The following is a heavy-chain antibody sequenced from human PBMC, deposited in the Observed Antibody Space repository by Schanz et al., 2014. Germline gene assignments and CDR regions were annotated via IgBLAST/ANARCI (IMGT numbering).Heavy chain of an antibody. CDR3: ARDPNSVNEIDY. CDR2: ISNGGGYI. CDR1: GFTFSYYN. Sequence: VQLVESGGGVVQPGRSLRLSCAASGFTFSYYNMNWVRQAPGKGLEWVSSISNGGGYIYYADSVKGRFTISRDNAKNSVYLQMHSLRAEDTAVYYCARDPNSVNEIDYWGQGTLVTVSS. D-gene: IGHD5-12*01. J-gene: IGHJ4*02. V-gene: IGHV3-21*04.